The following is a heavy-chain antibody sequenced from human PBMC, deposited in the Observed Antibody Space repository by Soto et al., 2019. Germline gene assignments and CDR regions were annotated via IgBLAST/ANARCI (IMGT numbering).Heavy chain of an antibody. J-gene: IGHJ6*02. V-gene: IGHV1-69*06. CDR1: GGTFSSYA. CDR2: IIPIFGTA. CDR3: ARDLDDTPTKQKYYYGMDV. Sequence: QVQLVQSGAEVKKPGSSVKVSCKASGGTFSSYAISWVRQAPGQGLEWMGGIIPIFGTANYAQKFQGRVTITAVKSTSTAYMELSSLRSEDTAVYYCARDLDDTPTKQKYYYGMDVWGQGTTVTVSS. D-gene: IGHD1-1*01.